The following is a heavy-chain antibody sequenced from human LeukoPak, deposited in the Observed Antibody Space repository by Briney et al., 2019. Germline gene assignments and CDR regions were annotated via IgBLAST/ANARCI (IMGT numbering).Heavy chain of an antibody. CDR2: ISSSGSTI. D-gene: IGHD3-3*01. CDR1: GFTFSDYY. J-gene: IGHJ4*02. Sequence: PGGSLRLSCAASGFTFSDYYMSWIRQAPGKGLEWVSYISSSGSTIYYADSVKGRFTISRDNAKNSPYLQMNSLRAEDTAVYYCARDGWYYDFWSGKVCDYWGQGTLVTVSS. V-gene: IGHV3-11*01. CDR3: ARDGWYYDFWSGKVCDY.